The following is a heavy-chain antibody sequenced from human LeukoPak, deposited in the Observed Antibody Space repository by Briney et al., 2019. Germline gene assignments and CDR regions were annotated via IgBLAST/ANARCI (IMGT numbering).Heavy chain of an antibody. CDR3: ARLDSSGYYYVIDY. V-gene: IGHV4-59*08. CDR1: GGSISSYY. Sequence: PSETLSITCTVSGGSISSYYWSWIRQPPGNGLEWIGYIYYSGSTNYNPSLKSRVTISVDTSKNQFSLKLSSVTAADTAVYYCARLDSSGYYYVIDYWGQGTLVTVSS. CDR2: IYYSGST. D-gene: IGHD3-22*01. J-gene: IGHJ4*02.